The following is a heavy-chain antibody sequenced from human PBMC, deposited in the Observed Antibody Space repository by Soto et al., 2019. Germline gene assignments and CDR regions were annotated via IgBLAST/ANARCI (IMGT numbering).Heavy chain of an antibody. Sequence: LSLTCTVSGGSISSYYWSWIRQPPGKGLEWIGYIYYSGSTNYNPSLKSRVTISVDTSKNQFSLKLSSVTAADTAVYYCARGKRDDRRELPPYYFDYWGQGTLVTVSS. J-gene: IGHJ4*02. V-gene: IGHV4-59*01. D-gene: IGHD3-22*01. CDR1: GGSISSYY. CDR3: ARGKRDDRRELPPYYFDY. CDR2: IYYSGST.